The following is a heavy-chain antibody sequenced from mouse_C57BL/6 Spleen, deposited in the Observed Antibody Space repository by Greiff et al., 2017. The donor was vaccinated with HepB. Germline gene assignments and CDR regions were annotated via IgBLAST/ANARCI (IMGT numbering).Heavy chain of an antibody. Sequence: VQLQQSGPELVKPGASVKLSCKASGYTFTDYYMNWVKQSHGKSLEWIGDINPNNGGTSYNQKFKGKATLTVDKSSSTAYMELRSLTSEDSAVYYCARGDGDFFDYWGQGTTLTVSS. D-gene: IGHD2-3*01. CDR1: GYTFTDYY. J-gene: IGHJ2*01. CDR3: ARGDGDFFDY. V-gene: IGHV1-26*01. CDR2: INPNNGGT.